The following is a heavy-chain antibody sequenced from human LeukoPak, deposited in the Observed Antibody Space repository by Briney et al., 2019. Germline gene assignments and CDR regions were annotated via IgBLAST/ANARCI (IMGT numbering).Heavy chain of an antibody. V-gene: IGHV3-23*01. CDR1: AFTFSSYA. CDR2: ISGSGGST. CDR3: AKDWEESGWYFFAFDI. Sequence: PGGSLRLSCAASAFTFSSYAMSWVRQAPGKGLEWVSAISGSGGSTYYADSVKGRFTISRDNSKNTLYLQMNSLRAEDTAVYYCAKDWEESGWYFFAFDIWGQGTMVTVSS. J-gene: IGHJ3*02. D-gene: IGHD6-19*01.